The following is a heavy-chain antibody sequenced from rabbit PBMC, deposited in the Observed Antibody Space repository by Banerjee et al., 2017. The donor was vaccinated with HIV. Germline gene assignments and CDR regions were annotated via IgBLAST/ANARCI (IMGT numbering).Heavy chain of an antibody. Sequence: TASGFSFSDRDVMCWVRQAPGKGLQWIACINASTGKPVYATWASGRFTISRTSSTTVTLRMTSLTAADTATYFCVRDQAGDADYGPYYLNLWGPGTLVTVS. CDR2: INASTGKP. V-gene: IGHV1S40*01. CDR3: VRDQAGDADYGPYYLNL. D-gene: IGHD2-1*01. J-gene: IGHJ4*01. CDR1: GFSFSDRDV.